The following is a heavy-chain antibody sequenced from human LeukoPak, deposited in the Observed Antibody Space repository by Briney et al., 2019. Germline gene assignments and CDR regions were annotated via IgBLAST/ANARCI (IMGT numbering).Heavy chain of an antibody. CDR1: GGTFSSYA. CDR2: IIPILGIA. Sequence: SVKVSCKASGGTFSSYAISWVRQAPGQGLEWMGRIIPILGIANYAQKFQGRVTITADKSTSTAYMELSSLRSEDTAVFYCARYNGEITGTDTTFDYWGQGTLVTVSS. V-gene: IGHV1-69*04. D-gene: IGHD1-20*01. CDR3: ARYNGEITGTDTTFDY. J-gene: IGHJ4*02.